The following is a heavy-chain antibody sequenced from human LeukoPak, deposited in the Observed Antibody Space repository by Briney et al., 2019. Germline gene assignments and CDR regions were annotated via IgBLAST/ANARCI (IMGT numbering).Heavy chain of an antibody. CDR3: AALGGSPSLYWYFDL. CDR1: GGSISSSNW. D-gene: IGHD3-16*01. Sequence: SETLSLTCAVSGGSISSSNWWSWVRQPPGKGLEWIGYIYYSGSTNYNPSLKSRVTISVDTSKNQFSLKLSSVTAADTAVYYCAALGGSPSLYWYFDLWGRGTLVTVSS. J-gene: IGHJ2*01. CDR2: IYYSGST. V-gene: IGHV4-4*02.